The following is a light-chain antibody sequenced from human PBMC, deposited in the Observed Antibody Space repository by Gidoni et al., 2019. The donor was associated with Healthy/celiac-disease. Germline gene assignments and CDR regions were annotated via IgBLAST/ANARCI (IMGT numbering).Light chain of an antibody. CDR2: QDS. J-gene: IGLJ2*01. CDR1: KLGDKY. Sequence: SYELTQPPSVSVSPGQTASITCSGDKLGDKYACWYQQKPGQSPVLVIYQDSKRPSGIPERFSGSNSGNTATLTISGTRAMDEADYYCQAWDSSTVEFGGGTKLTVL. V-gene: IGLV3-1*01. CDR3: QAWDSSTVE.